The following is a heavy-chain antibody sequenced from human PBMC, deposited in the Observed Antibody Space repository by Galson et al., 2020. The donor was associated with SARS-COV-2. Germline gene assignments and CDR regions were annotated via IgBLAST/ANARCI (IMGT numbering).Heavy chain of an antibody. V-gene: IGHV3-23*01. Sequence: GGSLRLSCAASGFTFRSYAMTWVRRAPGKGLDWVSSISSSGSSTYYADSVKGRITISKDNSKNTLYLQLNSLRAEDTAVYYCSRSLRICGGDCPYYFDFWGQGTLVTVSS. D-gene: IGHD2-21*02. CDR1: GFTFRSYA. CDR2: ISSSGSST. J-gene: IGHJ4*02. CDR3: SRSLRICGGDCPYYFDF.